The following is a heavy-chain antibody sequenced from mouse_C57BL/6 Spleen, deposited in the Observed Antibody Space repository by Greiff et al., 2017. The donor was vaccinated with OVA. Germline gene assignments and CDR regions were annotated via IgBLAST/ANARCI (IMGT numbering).Heavy chain of an antibody. CDR2: IDPSDSYT. CDR3: AREETYFDY. CDR1: GYTFTSYW. V-gene: IGHV1-59*01. J-gene: IGHJ2*01. Sequence: QVQLQQSGAELVRPGTSVKLSCKASGYTFTSYWMHWVKQRPGQGLEWIGVIDPSDSYTNYNQKFKGKATLTVDTSSSTAYMQLSSLTSEDSAVYYCAREETYFDYWGQGTTLTVSS.